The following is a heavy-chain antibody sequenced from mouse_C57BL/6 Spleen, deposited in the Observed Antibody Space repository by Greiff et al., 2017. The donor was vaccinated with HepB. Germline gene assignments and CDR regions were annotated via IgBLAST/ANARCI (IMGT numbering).Heavy chain of an antibody. D-gene: IGHD1-2*01. V-gene: IGHV3-6*01. CDR2: ISYDGSN. Sequence: EVQLQQSGPGLVKPSQSLSLTCSVTGYYITSGYYWNWIRQFPGNKLEWMGYISYDGSNNYNPSLKNRISITRDTSKNQFFLKLNSVTTEDTATYYCARDGYLEAMDYWGQGTSVTVSS. CDR1: GYYITSGYY. CDR3: ARDGYLEAMDY. J-gene: IGHJ4*01.